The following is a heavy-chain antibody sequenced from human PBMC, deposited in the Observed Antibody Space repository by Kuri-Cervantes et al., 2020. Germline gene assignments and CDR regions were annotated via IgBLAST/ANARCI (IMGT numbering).Heavy chain of an antibody. CDR1: GYTFTSYY. Sequence: ASVKVSCKASGYTFTSYYMHWVRQAPGQGLEWMGIINPSGGSTSYAQKFQGRVTMTRDTSTSTVYMELSSLRSEDTAVYYCARVEIRPYSSYVGGIDYWGQGTLVTVSS. CDR3: ARVEIRPYSSYVGGIDY. D-gene: IGHD5-12*01. V-gene: IGHV1-46*01. J-gene: IGHJ4*02. CDR2: INPSGGST.